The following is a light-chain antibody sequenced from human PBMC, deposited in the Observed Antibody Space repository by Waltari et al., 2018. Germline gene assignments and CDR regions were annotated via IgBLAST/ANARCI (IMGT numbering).Light chain of an antibody. CDR3: SSYTSSSTDL. CDR1: SSAVGGYTY. V-gene: IGLV2-14*01. CDR2: DAN. J-gene: IGLJ1*01. Sequence: QSALTQPASVSGSPGQSITISCTGTSSAVGGYTYVSWYQQHPGKAPKLMIYDANNRPSGVSNRFSGSKSGNTASLTISGLQAADEADYYCSSYTSSSTDLFGTGTKVTVL.